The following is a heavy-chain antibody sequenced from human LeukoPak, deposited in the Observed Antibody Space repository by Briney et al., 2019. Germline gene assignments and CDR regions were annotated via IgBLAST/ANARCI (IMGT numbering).Heavy chain of an antibody. CDR3: ARNYYDSSGYYYPLDY. Sequence: PEGSLRLSCAASGFTFSSYSMNWVRQAPGKGLEWVSYISSSSSTIYYADSVKGRFTISRDNAKNSLYLQMNSLRAEDTAVYYCARNYYDSSGYYYPLDYWGQGTLVTVSS. CDR2: ISSSSSTI. V-gene: IGHV3-48*01. CDR1: GFTFSSYS. J-gene: IGHJ4*02. D-gene: IGHD3-22*01.